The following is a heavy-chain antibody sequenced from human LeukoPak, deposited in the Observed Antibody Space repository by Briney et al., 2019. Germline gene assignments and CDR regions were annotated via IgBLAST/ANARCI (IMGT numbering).Heavy chain of an antibody. D-gene: IGHD5/OR15-5a*01. CDR3: VRPVYFAADY. Sequence: GGSLRLSCAASVFTLTSHWMSWVRQAPGKGLEWVANIKQDGSEKFYVDSVKGRFTISRDNAKKSLYLQMNSLRAEDTAVYYCVRPVYFAADYWGQGTLVTVSS. CDR2: IKQDGSEK. J-gene: IGHJ4*02. CDR1: VFTLTSHW. V-gene: IGHV3-7*01.